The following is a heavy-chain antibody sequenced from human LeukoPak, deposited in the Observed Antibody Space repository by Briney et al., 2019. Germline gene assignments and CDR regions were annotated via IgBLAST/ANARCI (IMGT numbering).Heavy chain of an antibody. CDR1: GFTFSSYS. J-gene: IGHJ4*02. V-gene: IGHV3-21*01. Sequence: GGSLRLSCAASGFTFSSYSMTWVRQAPGKGLEWVSSMSSGSRYIYYADSVRGRFTIFRDNAKNSLYLLMNSLRAEDTAVYYCARDRPTGASRLFVVQWGQGTLVTVSS. CDR3: ARDRPTGASRLFVVQ. CDR2: MSSGSRYI. D-gene: IGHD3-3*01.